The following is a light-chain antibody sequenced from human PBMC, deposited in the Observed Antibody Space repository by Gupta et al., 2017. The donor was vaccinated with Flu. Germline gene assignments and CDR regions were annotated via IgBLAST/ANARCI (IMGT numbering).Light chain of an antibody. J-gene: IGKJ1*01. CDR3: HQSSNLPWT. V-gene: IGKV6-21*01. CDR1: QNIGTS. CDR2: YAS. Sequence: KEKVTITCRASQNIGTSLDWYQQKPDQSPKLLIKYASKSFSGVPSRFSGSGSGTDFTLTINNLETEDAATYYCHQSSNLPWTFGQGTKVEIK.